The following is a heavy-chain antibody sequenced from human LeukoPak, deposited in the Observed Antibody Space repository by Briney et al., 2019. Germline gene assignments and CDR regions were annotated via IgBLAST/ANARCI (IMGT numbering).Heavy chain of an antibody. J-gene: IGHJ4*02. CDR1: GVTFSSYS. Sequence: GGSLRLSCAASGVTFSSYSMHWVRQAPGKGLECVAVTSYDGSNKYYADSVKGRFTISRVNSKNTLYLQMNSLRPEDTAVYYCARVYSSGWSLPFDHWGQGTLVTVSS. V-gene: IGHV3-30-3*01. D-gene: IGHD6-19*01. CDR2: TSYDGSNK. CDR3: ARVYSSGWSLPFDH.